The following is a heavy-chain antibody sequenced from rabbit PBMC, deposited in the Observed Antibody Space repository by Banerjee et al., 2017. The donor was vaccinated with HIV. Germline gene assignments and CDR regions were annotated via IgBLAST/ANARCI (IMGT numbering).Heavy chain of an antibody. CDR2: IAGGTDNT. J-gene: IGHJ6*01. CDR3: ARDYAGVGYAMDL. Sequence: QEQLKESGGGLVQPGGSLKLSCKASGFSFSGNYWSCWVRQAPGKGLEWIACIAGGTDNTYYASWAKGRFTIYKISSTTVTLQMTSLTAADTATYFCARDYAGVGYAMDLWGQGTLVTVS. V-gene: IGHV1S45*01. CDR1: GFSFSGNYW. D-gene: IGHD4-2*01.